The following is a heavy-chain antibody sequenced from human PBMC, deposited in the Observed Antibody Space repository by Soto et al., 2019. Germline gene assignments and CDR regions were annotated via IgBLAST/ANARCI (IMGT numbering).Heavy chain of an antibody. CDR1: GFTFSSYA. Sequence: EVQLLESGGGLVQPGGSLRLSCAASGFTFSSYAMSWVRQAPGKGLEWVSAISGSGGSTYYADSVKGRFTISRDNSKNTLDLNMNTLTTADTAVYYFAKIPNGECYVGCGAFAIWGRGTMVTVSS. J-gene: IGHJ3*02. D-gene: IGHD2-8*01. CDR2: ISGSGGST. V-gene: IGHV3-23*01. CDR3: AKIPNGECYVGCGAFAI.